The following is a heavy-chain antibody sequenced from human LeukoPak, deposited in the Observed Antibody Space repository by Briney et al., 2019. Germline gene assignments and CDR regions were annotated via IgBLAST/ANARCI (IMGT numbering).Heavy chain of an antibody. Sequence: GGSLRLSCAASGFTFSSYAMSWVRQAPGKGLEWVSAISGSGGSTYYADSVKGRFTISRDNSKNTLYLQMNNLRAEDTALYYCAKNPPRTIVRASDVFDVWGQGTMVTVSS. J-gene: IGHJ3*01. CDR1: GFTFSSYA. CDR3: AKNPPRTIVRASDVFDV. CDR2: ISGSGGST. V-gene: IGHV3-23*01. D-gene: IGHD3-10*01.